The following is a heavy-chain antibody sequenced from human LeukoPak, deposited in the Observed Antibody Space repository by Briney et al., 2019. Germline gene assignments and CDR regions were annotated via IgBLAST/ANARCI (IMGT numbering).Heavy chain of an antibody. CDR2: ISGSGLST. J-gene: IGHJ3*02. V-gene: IGHV3-23*01. CDR1: GFTFSSYA. Sequence: PGGSLRLSCAASGFTFSSYAMSWVRQAPGKGLEWVSGISGSGLSTYNADSYADSVKGRFTISRDNSKNTLYLQMNSLRAEDTAVFYCARDFLNAIDIWGQGTMVTVSS. CDR3: ARDFLNAIDI. D-gene: IGHD2/OR15-2a*01.